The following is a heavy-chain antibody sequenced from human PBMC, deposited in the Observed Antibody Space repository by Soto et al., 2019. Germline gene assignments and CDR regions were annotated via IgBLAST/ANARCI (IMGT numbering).Heavy chain of an antibody. CDR2: ISGSGGST. Sequence: EVQLLESGGGLVQPGGSLRLSCAASGFTFSSYVMSWVRQAPGKGLEWVSAISGSGGSTYYADSVKGRFTISRDNSKNTLYLQMNSLRAEDTAVYYCARDRTMVRGVMGYWGQGTLVTVSS. V-gene: IGHV3-23*01. J-gene: IGHJ4*02. CDR1: GFTFSSYV. CDR3: ARDRTMVRGVMGY. D-gene: IGHD3-10*01.